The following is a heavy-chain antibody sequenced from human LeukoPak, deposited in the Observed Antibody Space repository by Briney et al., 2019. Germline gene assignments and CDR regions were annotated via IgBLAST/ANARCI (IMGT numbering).Heavy chain of an antibody. CDR2: FYNSGST. D-gene: IGHD6-13*01. Sequence: PSETLSLTCAVSGSSISSTYYWGWIRQPPGKGLEWIGSFYNSGSTYYNPSLRSRVTISVDTSKNQFSLRLRSVTAADTAVYYCARSNTRTVSRGSSRRRANAFDIWGQGTMVTVSS. V-gene: IGHV4-38-2*01. CDR1: GSSISSTYY. CDR3: ARSNTRTVSRGSSRRRANAFDI. J-gene: IGHJ3*02.